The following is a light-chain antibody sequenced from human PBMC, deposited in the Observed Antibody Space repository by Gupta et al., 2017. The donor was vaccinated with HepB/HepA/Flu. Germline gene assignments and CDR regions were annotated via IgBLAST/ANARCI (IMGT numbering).Light chain of an antibody. Sequence: IQMTKSPPSRSDSLGERATITSRASQSISSYLNWYQQKPGKAPKLLIYAASSLQSGIPSRFSGSGSGTDFTLTISSLEPEDFATYFCQQSCGSPRTFGQGTKVEIK. CDR2: AAS. J-gene: IGKJ1*01. CDR3: QQSCGSPRT. V-gene: IGKV1-39*01. CDR1: QSISSY.